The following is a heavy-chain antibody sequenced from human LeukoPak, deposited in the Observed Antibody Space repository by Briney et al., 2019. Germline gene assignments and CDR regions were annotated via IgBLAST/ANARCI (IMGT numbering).Heavy chain of an antibody. CDR3: ARDRNRGSYFLDY. Sequence: GGSLRLSCVASGFTVSIYYMSWVRQAPGKGLERVSAIYRGDTTYYADSVKGRFTVSRDNSKNTLYLQMDSLRAEDTAVYYCARDRNRGSYFLDYWGQGTLVIVSS. CDR1: GFTVSIYY. J-gene: IGHJ4*02. V-gene: IGHV3-53*01. D-gene: IGHD1-26*01. CDR2: IYRGDTT.